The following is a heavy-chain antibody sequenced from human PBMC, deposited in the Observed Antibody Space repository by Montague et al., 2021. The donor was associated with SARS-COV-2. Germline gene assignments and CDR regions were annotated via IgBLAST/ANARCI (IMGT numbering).Heavy chain of an antibody. CDR2: SYYSGST. J-gene: IGHJ6*02. D-gene: IGHD1-26*01. V-gene: IGHV4-59*08. Sequence: SETLSLTCTVSGGSISSYYWSWIRQPPGKGLEWIGYSYYSGSTNYNPSLKSRVTISVDTSKNQFSLKLSSVTAADTAVYYCARHGRGSDYYYDGMDVWGQGTTVTVSS. CDR1: GGSISSYY. CDR3: ARHGRGSDYYYDGMDV.